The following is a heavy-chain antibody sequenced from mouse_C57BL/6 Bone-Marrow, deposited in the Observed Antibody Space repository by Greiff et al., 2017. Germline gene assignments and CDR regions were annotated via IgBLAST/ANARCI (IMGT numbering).Heavy chain of an antibody. CDR3: ARSRWLLLNAMDY. CDR1: GYTFTSYW. Sequence: VQLQQPGAELVKPGASVKLSCKASGYTFTSYWMHWVKQRPGRGLEWIGRIDPNSGGTKYNEKFKSKATLTVDKPSSTAYLQLSSLTSEYSAVYDGARSRWLLLNAMDYWGQGTSVTVSS. CDR2: IDPNSGGT. J-gene: IGHJ4*01. V-gene: IGHV1-72*01. D-gene: IGHD2-3*01.